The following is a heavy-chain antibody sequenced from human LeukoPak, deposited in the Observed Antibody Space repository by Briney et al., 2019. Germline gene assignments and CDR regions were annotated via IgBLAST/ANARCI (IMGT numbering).Heavy chain of an antibody. V-gene: IGHV1-24*01. D-gene: IGHD6-13*01. CDR3: ATGSSWYDNWFDP. Sequence: ASVKVSYKVSGYSLSELSMHWVRQAPGKGLEWMGGFDPEDGKTINAQKFQGRLAMTEDTSTDTAYMELSSLRSEDTAVYYCATGSSWYDNWFDPWGQGTLVTVSS. J-gene: IGHJ5*02. CDR2: FDPEDGKT. CDR1: GYSLSELS.